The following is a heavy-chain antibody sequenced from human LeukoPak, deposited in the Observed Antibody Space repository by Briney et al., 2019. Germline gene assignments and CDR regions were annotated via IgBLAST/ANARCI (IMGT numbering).Heavy chain of an antibody. J-gene: IGHJ6*03. CDR3: AKVAYYDYVWGSYRYYYYMDV. CDR1: GFTFDDYG. V-gene: IGHV3-43*02. CDR2: ISGDGGST. Sequence: GGSLRLSCAASGFTFDDYGMSWVRQAPGKGLESVSLISGDGGSTYYADSVKGRFTISRDNSENSLYLQMNSLRTEDTALYYCAKVAYYDYVWGSYRYYYYMDVWGKGTTVTVSS. D-gene: IGHD3-16*02.